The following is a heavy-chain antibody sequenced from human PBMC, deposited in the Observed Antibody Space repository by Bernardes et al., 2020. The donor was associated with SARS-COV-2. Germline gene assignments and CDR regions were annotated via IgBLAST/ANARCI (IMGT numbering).Heavy chain of an antibody. Sequence: WETLRLTCAASGVSLSSYCMHWVRQAPGNGLEWVAVIWYDGSNKYYADSVKGGFTINRDNSKNTLYLQKNSLRAEDTAVYYCARVVAHCYGMDDGGQGTTVTVSS. V-gene: IGHV3-33*01. J-gene: IGHJ6*02. CDR2: IWYDGSNK. CDR3: ARVVAHCYGMDD. D-gene: IGHD2-15*01. CDR1: GVSLSSYC.